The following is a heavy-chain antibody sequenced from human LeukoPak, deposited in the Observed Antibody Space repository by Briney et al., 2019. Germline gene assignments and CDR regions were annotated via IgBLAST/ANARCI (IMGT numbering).Heavy chain of an antibody. Sequence: GRSQRLSCAASGFTFTEYAMHWVRQAPGKGLEWVALISYDGSRTDYADSVKGRFTISRDNSRNTLYLQLNSLGPEDAAVYYCARDSTYYYASESSGPHYFDYWGQGALVTVSS. J-gene: IGHJ4*02. CDR3: ARDSTYYYASESSGPHYFDY. CDR2: ISYDGSRT. D-gene: IGHD3-10*01. CDR1: GFTFTEYA. V-gene: IGHV3-30*01.